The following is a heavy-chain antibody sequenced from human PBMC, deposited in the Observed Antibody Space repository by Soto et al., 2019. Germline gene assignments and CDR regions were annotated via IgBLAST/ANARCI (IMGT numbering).Heavy chain of an antibody. CDR2: INHSGST. V-gene: IGHV4-34*01. Sequence: QVQLQQWGAGLLKPSETLSLTCAVYGGSFSGYYWSWIRQPPGKGLEWIGEINHSGSTNYNPYLKSRVTISVETSKNQFSLKLSSVTAADTAVYYCARRIYYYYGMDVWGQGTTVTVSS. CDR3: ARRIYYYYGMDV. CDR1: GGSFSGYY. J-gene: IGHJ6*02.